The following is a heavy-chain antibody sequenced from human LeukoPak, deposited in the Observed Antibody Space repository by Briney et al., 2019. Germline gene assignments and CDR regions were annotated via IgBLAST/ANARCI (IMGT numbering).Heavy chain of an antibody. CDR1: GFTFSSYW. Sequence: PGGSLRLSCAASGFTFSSYWMCWVRQAPGKGLEWVANIKQDGSEKYYVDSVKGRFTISRDNAKNSLYLQMNSLRAEDTAVYYCARDLGGSYQMGAFDIWGQGTMVTVSS. CDR2: IKQDGSEK. CDR3: ARDLGGSYQMGAFDI. J-gene: IGHJ3*02. D-gene: IGHD1-26*01. V-gene: IGHV3-7*01.